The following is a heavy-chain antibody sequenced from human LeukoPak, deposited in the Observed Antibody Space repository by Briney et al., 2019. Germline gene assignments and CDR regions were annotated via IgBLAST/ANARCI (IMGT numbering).Heavy chain of an antibody. Sequence: PSETLSLTCTVSGGSLRSYYWSWIRQPPGKALEWLGYIHFTCPTTSNPSLSSRVTISVHPSNTQFSLKLSSVTAADTAVYYCARRRSGPTVNYFDNWGQGTLVTVSS. CDR1: GGSLRSYY. CDR2: IHFTCPT. D-gene: IGHD1-26*01. V-gene: IGHV4-59*08. J-gene: IGHJ4*02. CDR3: ARRRSGPTVNYFDN.